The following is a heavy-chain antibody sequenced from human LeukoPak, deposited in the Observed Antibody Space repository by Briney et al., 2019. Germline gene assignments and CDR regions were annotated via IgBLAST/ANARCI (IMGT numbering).Heavy chain of an antibody. J-gene: IGHJ4*02. Sequence: GGSLRLSCAAPGFTFSSYAMSWVRQAPGKGLEWVSAISGSGGSTYYADSVKGRFTISRDNSKNTLYLQMNSLRDEDTSVYYCANAEGAQVPAARFDYWGQGTLVTVSS. CDR3: ANAEGAQVPAARFDY. CDR1: GFTFSSYA. D-gene: IGHD2-2*01. CDR2: ISGSGGST. V-gene: IGHV3-23*01.